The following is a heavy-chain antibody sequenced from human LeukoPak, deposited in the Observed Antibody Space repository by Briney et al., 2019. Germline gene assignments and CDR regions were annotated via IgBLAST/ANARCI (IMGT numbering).Heavy chain of an antibody. CDR2: IRYDGRNK. V-gene: IGHV3-30*02. D-gene: IGHD2-2*01. CDR1: GFTFSSYG. Sequence: GGSLRLSCAAFGFTFSSYGMHWVRQAPGKGLEWVAFIRYDGRNKYYGDPVKGRFSISRDNSKNTLYLQMNSLRAEDTAVYYCARDWYHAIDYWGQGTLVTVSS. J-gene: IGHJ4*02. CDR3: ARDWYHAIDY.